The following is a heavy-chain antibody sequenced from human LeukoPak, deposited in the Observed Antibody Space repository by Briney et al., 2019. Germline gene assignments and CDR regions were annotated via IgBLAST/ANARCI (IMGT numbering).Heavy chain of an antibody. J-gene: IGHJ6*03. Sequence: GASVKVSCKASGYTFTGYYMHWVRQAPGQGLEWMGWMNPNSGNTGYAQKFQGRVTITRNTSTSTAYMELSSLRSEDTAVYYRERGDFWSGPWGGLYYYYYMDVWGKGTTVTVSS. D-gene: IGHD3-3*01. V-gene: IGHV1-8*03. CDR1: GYTFTGYY. CDR2: MNPNSGNT. CDR3: ERGDFWSGPWGGLYYYYYMDV.